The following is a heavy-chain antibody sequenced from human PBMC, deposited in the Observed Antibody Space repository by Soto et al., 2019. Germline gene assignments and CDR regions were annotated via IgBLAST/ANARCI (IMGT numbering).Heavy chain of an antibody. J-gene: IGHJ6*02. V-gene: IGHV4-59*08. D-gene: IGHD6-19*01. CDR3: ARLRISIAVAGGDYYYYGMDV. CDR2: IYYSGST. CDR1: GGSISSYY. Sequence: SETLSLTCTVSGGSISSYYWSWIRQPPGKGLEWIGNIYYSGSTNYNPSLKSRVTISVDTSKNQFSLKLSSVTAADTAVYYCARLRISIAVAGGDYYYYGMDVWGQGTTVTVSS.